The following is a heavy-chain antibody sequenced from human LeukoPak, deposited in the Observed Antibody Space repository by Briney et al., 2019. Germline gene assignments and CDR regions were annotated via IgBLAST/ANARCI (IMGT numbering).Heavy chain of an antibody. Sequence: GGSLRLSCAVSGITLSNYGMSWVRQAPGKGLEWVAGLSGSGGSTNYADSVKGRFTISRDNAKNTLYLQMNSLRAEDAAVYFCAKATTAIVVDNFFDYWGQGTLVSVSS. V-gene: IGHV3-23*01. CDR1: GITLSNYG. CDR3: AKATTAIVVDNFFDY. J-gene: IGHJ4*02. D-gene: IGHD3-22*01. CDR2: LSGSGGST.